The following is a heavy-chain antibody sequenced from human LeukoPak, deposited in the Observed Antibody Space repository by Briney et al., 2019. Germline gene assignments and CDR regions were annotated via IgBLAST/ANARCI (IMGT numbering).Heavy chain of an antibody. Sequence: GGSLRLSCAASGFTFSKYAMSWVRQAPGKGLEWVSGIGGSGGGPYYADSVKGRFTISRDNSKNTLYLQMNSLRADDTAVYYCARERDGTGNYPLDDWGQGTLVIVSS. CDR1: GFTFSKYA. V-gene: IGHV3-23*01. D-gene: IGHD3-10*01. CDR2: IGGSGGGP. CDR3: ARERDGTGNYPLDD. J-gene: IGHJ4*02.